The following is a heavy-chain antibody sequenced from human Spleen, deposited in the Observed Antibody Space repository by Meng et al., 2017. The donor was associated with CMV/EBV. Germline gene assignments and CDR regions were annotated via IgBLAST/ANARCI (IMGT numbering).Heavy chain of an antibody. Sequence: GESLKISGAASGFTLSSYWMSWVRQAPGKGLEWVANIKEDGSEKYYVDSVKGRFTISRDNAKNSLYVQMNSLRGEDTAVYYCARAYRAIDYWGQGTLVTVS. D-gene: IGHD1-26*01. CDR1: GFTLSSYW. V-gene: IGHV3-7*01. J-gene: IGHJ4*02. CDR2: IKEDGSEK. CDR3: ARAYRAIDY.